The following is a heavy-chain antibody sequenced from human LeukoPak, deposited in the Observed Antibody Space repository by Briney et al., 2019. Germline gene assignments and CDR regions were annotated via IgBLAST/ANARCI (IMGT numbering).Heavy chain of an antibody. V-gene: IGHV4-59*01. D-gene: IGHD5-24*01. CDR3: AGRLWRRDGYNLSAFDI. J-gene: IGHJ3*02. Sequence: PSETLSLTCTVSGGSISSYYWNWIRQPPGKGLEWIGYIYYSGSTNYNPSLKSRVTISVDTSKNQFSLKLSSVAAADTAVYYCAGRLWRRDGYNLSAFDIWGQGTMVTVSS. CDR1: GGSISSYY. CDR2: IYYSGST.